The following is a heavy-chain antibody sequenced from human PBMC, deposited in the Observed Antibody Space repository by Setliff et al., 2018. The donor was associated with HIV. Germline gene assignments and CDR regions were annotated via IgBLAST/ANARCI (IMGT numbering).Heavy chain of an antibody. CDR2: INHSGST. J-gene: IGHJ2*01. V-gene: IGHV4-34*01. CDR3: ARQDYYYDSSGYYRWWEPFSWYFDL. Sequence: LSLTCAVYGGSFSGYYWSWIHQPPGKGLEWIGEINHSGSTNYNPSLKSRVTISVDTSKNQFSLKLSSVTAADTAVYYCARQDYYYDSSGYYRWWEPFSWYFDLWGRGTLVTVSS. CDR1: GGSFSGYY. D-gene: IGHD3-22*01.